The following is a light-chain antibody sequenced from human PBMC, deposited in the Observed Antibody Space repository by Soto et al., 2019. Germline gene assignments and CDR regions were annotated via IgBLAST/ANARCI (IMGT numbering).Light chain of an antibody. CDR2: DVS. CDR1: SSDVGGYNH. V-gene: IGLV2-14*01. J-gene: IGLJ1*01. Sequence: QSVLTQPASVSGSPGQSITISCTGTSSDVGGYNHVSWYQQHPGKAPKLMICDVSNRPSGVSNRFSGSKSGNTASLTISGLQPEDEADYYCSSFTSTSTNYVFGIGTKVTVL. CDR3: SSFTSTSTNYV.